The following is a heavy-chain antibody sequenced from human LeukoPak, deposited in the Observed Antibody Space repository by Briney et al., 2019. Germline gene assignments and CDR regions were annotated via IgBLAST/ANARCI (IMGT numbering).Heavy chain of an antibody. CDR1: GGSISSGGYY. V-gene: IGHV4-30-2*01. D-gene: IGHD5-24*01. CDR2: IYHSGST. Sequence: SETLSLTRTVSGGSISSGGYYWSWIRQPPGKGLEWIGYIYHSGSTYYNPSLKSRVTISVDRSKNQFSLKLSSVTAADTAVYYCAREGYTPPTHGYWGQGTLVTVSS. J-gene: IGHJ4*02. CDR3: AREGYTPPTHGY.